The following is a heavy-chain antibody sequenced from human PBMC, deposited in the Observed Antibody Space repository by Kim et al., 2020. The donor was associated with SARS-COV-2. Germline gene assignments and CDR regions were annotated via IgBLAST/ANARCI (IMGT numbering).Heavy chain of an antibody. CDR1: GFTFSSYE. Sequence: GGSLRLSCAASGFTFSSYEMNWVRQAPGKGLEWVSYISSSGSTIYYADSVKGRFTISRDNAKNSLYLQMNSLRAEDTAVYYCASKTIFGVVTNIPFDYWGQGTLVTVSS. V-gene: IGHV3-48*03. CDR3: ASKTIFGVVTNIPFDY. CDR2: ISSSGSTI. J-gene: IGHJ4*02. D-gene: IGHD3-3*01.